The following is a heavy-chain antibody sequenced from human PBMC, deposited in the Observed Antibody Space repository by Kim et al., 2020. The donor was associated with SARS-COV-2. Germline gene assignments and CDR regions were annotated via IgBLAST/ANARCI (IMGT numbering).Heavy chain of an antibody. CDR2: LSGSAGST. V-gene: IGHV3-23*01. J-gene: IGHJ4*02. CDR1: GFTFNTYA. Sequence: GGSLRLSCAASGFTFNTYAMSWVRQAPGKGLEWVSSLSGSAGSTYYADSVKGRFTISRDNSENTLYLQMNSLRAEDTAIYYCAIGRSDKIAAAVNYWGKRTLFTVSS. CDR3: AIGRSDKIAAAVNY. D-gene: IGHD6-13*01.